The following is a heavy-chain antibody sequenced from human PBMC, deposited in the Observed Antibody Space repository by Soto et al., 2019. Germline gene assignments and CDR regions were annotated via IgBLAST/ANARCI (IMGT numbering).Heavy chain of an antibody. V-gene: IGHV4-4*07. CDR1: GGSISNYY. CDR2: IYTSGST. Sequence: SETLSLTCTVSGGSISNYYWSWIRQPAGKGLEWIGRIYTSGSTNYNPSLKSRVTMSVDTSKNQFSLKLSSVTAADTAVYYCAGIIVVVPAASRNWFDPWGQGTLVTVSS. D-gene: IGHD2-2*01. CDR3: AGIIVVVPAASRNWFDP. J-gene: IGHJ5*02.